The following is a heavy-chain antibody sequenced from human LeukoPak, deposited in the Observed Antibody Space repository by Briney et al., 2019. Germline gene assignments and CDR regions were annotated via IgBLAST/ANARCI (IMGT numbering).Heavy chain of an antibody. Sequence: GSSVKLSCKASGATFSSYAISWVRQAPGQGHGWVWGIILIFGTANYAQTFQGRVTITADKSTSTACMELSSLRSEDTAVYYCARGDILTGYYVMGFDYWGQGTLVTVSS. CDR2: IILIFGTA. CDR1: GATFSSYA. CDR3: ARGDILTGYYVMGFDY. J-gene: IGHJ4*02. V-gene: IGHV1-69*06. D-gene: IGHD3-9*01.